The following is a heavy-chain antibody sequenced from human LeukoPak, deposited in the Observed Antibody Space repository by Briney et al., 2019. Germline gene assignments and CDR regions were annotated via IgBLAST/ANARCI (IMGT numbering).Heavy chain of an antibody. Sequence: SETLSLTCTVSGGSVSNGNYYWSWLRQPPGKALEWIGYIYYSGNTNYNPSLEGRVTISVDTSKNHFSVKLSSVTAADTAVYYCARSQNYYGSGDYWSQGALVTVSS. CDR2: IYYSGNT. V-gene: IGHV4-61*03. D-gene: IGHD3-10*01. J-gene: IGHJ4*02. CDR1: GGSVSNGNYY. CDR3: ARSQNYYGSGDY.